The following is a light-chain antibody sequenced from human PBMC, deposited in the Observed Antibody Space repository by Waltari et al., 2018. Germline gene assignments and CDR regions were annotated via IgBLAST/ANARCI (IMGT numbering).Light chain of an antibody. CDR3: HQYNSYSPWP. CDR2: NVS. CDR1: QGISSW. J-gene: IGKJ1*01. Sequence: DIQMTQSPSNLSAFVVDRVTLTCRASQGISSWLAWYQQNPAKAPTLLIYNVSSLESGVPSRFSGSRSATEFTLTISSLQPDDFATYYCHQYNSYSPWPFGQGTKVEIK. V-gene: IGKV1-5*03.